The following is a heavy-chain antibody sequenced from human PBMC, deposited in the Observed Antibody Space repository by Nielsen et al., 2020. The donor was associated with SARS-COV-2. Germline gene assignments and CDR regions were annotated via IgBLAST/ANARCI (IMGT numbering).Heavy chain of an antibody. J-gene: IGHJ2*01. Sequence: SETLSLTCAVYGGSFSGYYWSWIRQPPGKGLEWIGEINHSGSTNYNPSLKSRVTISVDTSKNQFSLKLSSVTAADTAVYYCVRTPGIAAAGPHWYFDLWGRGTLVTVSS. CDR1: GGSFSGYY. D-gene: IGHD6-13*01. V-gene: IGHV4-34*01. CDR2: INHSGST. CDR3: VRTPGIAAAGPHWYFDL.